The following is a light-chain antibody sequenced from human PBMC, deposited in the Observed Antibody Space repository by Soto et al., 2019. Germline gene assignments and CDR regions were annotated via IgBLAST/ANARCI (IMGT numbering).Light chain of an antibody. V-gene: IGKV3-15*01. CDR1: QSVSSN. CDR2: GAS. J-gene: IGKJ5*01. Sequence: EIVLTQSPSTLSVSTGERATLSCRASQSVSSNLAWYQQKPGQAPRLLIYGASTRATGIPARFSGSGSGTEFTLTISSLQSEDFAVYFCQQYNNWPPITFGQGTRLAIK. CDR3: QQYNNWPPIT.